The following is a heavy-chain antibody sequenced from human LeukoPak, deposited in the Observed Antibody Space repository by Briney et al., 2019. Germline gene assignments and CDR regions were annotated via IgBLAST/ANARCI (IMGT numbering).Heavy chain of an antibody. CDR3: ARGPSTWEY. V-gene: IGHV3-23*01. CDR2: ISPGGGST. D-gene: IGHD1-26*01. J-gene: IGHJ4*02. CDR1: GFTFTTDA. Sequence: GGSLRLSCAASGFTFTTDAMSWVRQAPGKGLDWVSAISPGGGSTYYADSVKGRFTISRDNFKNTLYLEMNSLKGEYTAMYYCARGPSTWEYWGQGTLVTVSS.